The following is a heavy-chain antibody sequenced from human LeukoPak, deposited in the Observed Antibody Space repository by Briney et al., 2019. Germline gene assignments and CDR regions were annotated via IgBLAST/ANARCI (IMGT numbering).Heavy chain of an antibody. Sequence: PGGSLRLSCAASGFTFSSYAMSWGRRAPAKGLGWVSANSGCGGSTYYVDSVRDRYTIHRDNSKNTRYRQMNSRRAEDTAVYYCAKRSSGWYPGYFDYWGQGTLVTVSS. CDR1: GFTFSSYA. CDR3: AKRSSGWYPGYFDY. D-gene: IGHD6-19*01. V-gene: IGHV3-23*01. CDR2: NSGCGGST. J-gene: IGHJ4*02.